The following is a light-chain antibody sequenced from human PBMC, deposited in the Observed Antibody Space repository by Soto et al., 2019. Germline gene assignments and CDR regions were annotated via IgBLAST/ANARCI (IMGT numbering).Light chain of an antibody. CDR1: SSNIGAGYD. Sequence: QSVLTQPPSVSGAPGQRVTISCTGSSSNIGAGYDVQWYQQLPGAAPRLLIFGNTNRPSGVPDRFSGSRSGTSSSLARSVLQAEDEADYYCQSYDISLSVSVVFGGGTKVTVL. CDR2: GNT. CDR3: QSYDISLSVSVV. J-gene: IGLJ2*01. V-gene: IGLV1-40*01.